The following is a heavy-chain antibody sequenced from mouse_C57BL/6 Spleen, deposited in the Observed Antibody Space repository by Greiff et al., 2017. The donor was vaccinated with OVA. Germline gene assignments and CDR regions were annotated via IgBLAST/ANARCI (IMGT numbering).Heavy chain of an antibody. J-gene: IGHJ2*01. D-gene: IGHD2-12*01. V-gene: IGHV1-76*01. CDR1: GYTFTDYY. Sequence: VQLQQSGAELVRPGASVKLSCKASGYTFTDYYINWVKQRPGQGLEWIARIYPGSGNTYYNEKFKGKATLTAEKSSSTAYMQLSSLTSEDSAVYFCARFIVYFDYWGQGTTLTVSS. CDR3: ARFIVYFDY. CDR2: IYPGSGNT.